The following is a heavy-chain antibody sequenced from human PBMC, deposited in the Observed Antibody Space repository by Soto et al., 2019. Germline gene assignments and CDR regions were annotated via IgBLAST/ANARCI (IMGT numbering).Heavy chain of an antibody. V-gene: IGHV1-58*01. CDR2: IVVGSGNT. CDR1: GFTFTSSA. D-gene: IGHD1-7*01. CDR3: AAGEAVRRNWNYVLGYYYYGMDV. J-gene: IGHJ6*02. Sequence: SVKVSCKASGFTFTSSAVQWVRQARGQRLEWIGWIVVGSGNTNYAQKFQERVTITRDMSTSTAYMELSSLRSEDTAVYYCAAGEAVRRNWNYVLGYYYYGMDVWGQGTTVTVAS.